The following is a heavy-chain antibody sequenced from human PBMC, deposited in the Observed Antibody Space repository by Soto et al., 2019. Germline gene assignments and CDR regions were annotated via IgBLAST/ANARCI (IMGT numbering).Heavy chain of an antibody. V-gene: IGHV4-34*01. D-gene: IGHD3-10*01. Sequence: QVQLQQWGAGLLKPSETLSLTCAVYGGSFSGYQXXXXXXXXXXXXEWIGEINDSGNINYNPSLKSRVTILLDTPKKQISLKLSSVTAADSAVYYCARGLILWFGELSRRGGYYYYMDVWGKGNTVTVSS. CDR1: GGSFSGYQ. CDR3: ARGLILWFGELSRRGGYYYYMDV. J-gene: IGHJ6*03. CDR2: INDSGNI.